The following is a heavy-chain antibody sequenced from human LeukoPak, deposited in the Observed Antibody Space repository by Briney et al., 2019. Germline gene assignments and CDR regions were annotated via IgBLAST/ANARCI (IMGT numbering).Heavy chain of an antibody. CDR1: GFSFGNEA. J-gene: IGHJ4*02. CDR3: AKGASRYSGSARGAFDY. CDR2: IRGGGGDT. V-gene: IGHV3-23*01. D-gene: IGHD5-12*01. Sequence: LRWACAGTGFSFGNEAMRWVRQALGKRLEWVSAIRGGGGDTFYADSVKGRFTISRDNSKNTLSLQMNSLRAEDTAVYYCAKGASRYSGSARGAFDYWGQGTLVTVSS.